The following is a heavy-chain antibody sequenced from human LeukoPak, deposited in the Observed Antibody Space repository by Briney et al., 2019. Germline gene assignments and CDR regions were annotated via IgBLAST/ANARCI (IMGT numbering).Heavy chain of an antibody. CDR3: ARSYGGDAFDI. CDR1: GFTFSNYA. J-gene: IGHJ3*02. Sequence: GGSLRLSCAASGFTFSNYAMSWVRQAPGKGLEWVSAISDSGGRTYYADSVKGRFTISRDNSKNTLYLQMNSLRAEDTAVYNCARSYGGDAFDIWGQGTMVTVSS. CDR2: ISDSGGRT. D-gene: IGHD3-10*01. V-gene: IGHV3-23*01.